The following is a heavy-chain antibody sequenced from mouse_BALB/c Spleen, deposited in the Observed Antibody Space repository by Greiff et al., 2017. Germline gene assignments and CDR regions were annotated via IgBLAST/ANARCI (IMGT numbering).Heavy chain of an antibody. J-gene: IGHJ3*01. D-gene: IGHD2-14*01. Sequence: EVKLMESGPGLVKPSQSLSLTCTVTGYSITSDYAWNWIRQFPGNKLEWMGYISYSGSTSYNPSLKSRISITRDTSKNQFFLQLNSVTTEDTATYYCARSGDYRYDVAYWGQGTLVTVSA. V-gene: IGHV3-2*02. CDR2: ISYSGST. CDR1: GYSITSDYA. CDR3: ARSGDYRYDVAY.